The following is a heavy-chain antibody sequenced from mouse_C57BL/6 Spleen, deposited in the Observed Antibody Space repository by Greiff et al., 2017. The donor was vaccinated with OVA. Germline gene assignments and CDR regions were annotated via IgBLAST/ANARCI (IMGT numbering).Heavy chain of an antibody. CDR2: IDPSDSYT. CDR3: GRKYYGSSYAMDY. D-gene: IGHD1-1*01. J-gene: IGHJ4*01. Sequence: QVQLQQPGAELVMPGASVKLSCKASGYTFTSYWMHWVKQRPGQGLEWIGEIDPSDSYTNYTQKFTGKSTLPIDQSSSTAYMQLSSLTSEDSAVYYCGRKYYGSSYAMDYWGQGTAVTVSS. CDR1: GYTFTSYW. V-gene: IGHV1-69*01.